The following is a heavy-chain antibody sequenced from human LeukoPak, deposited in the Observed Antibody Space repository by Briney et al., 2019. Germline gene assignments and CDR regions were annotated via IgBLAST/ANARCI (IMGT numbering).Heavy chain of an antibody. J-gene: IGHJ4*02. CDR1: GFTFTSYS. D-gene: IGHD5-24*01. CDR2: ISSSTYYI. Sequence: PGGSLRLSCAASGFTFTSYSMNWVRQAPGKGLEWVSSISSSTYYIYYGDSVKGRFTVSRDNAKKSVFLQMNSLRADDTAVYYCARSGRWYEMATSIDYWGQGTLVTVSS. V-gene: IGHV3-21*01. CDR3: ARSGRWYEMATSIDY.